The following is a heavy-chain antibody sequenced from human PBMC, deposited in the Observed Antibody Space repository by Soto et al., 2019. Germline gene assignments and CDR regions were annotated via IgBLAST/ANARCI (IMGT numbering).Heavy chain of an antibody. CDR3: ARDRTTTVVSFWACYYGMDV. J-gene: IGHJ6*02. V-gene: IGHV1-3*01. CDR2: INAGNGNT. Sequence: ASVKVSCKASGYTFTSYAMHWVRQAPGQRLEWMGWINAGNGNTKYSQKFQGRVTITRDTSASTAYMELRSLRSDDTAVYYCARDRTTTVVSFWACYYGMDVWGQGTRLTVSS. D-gene: IGHD4-17*01. CDR1: GYTFTSYA.